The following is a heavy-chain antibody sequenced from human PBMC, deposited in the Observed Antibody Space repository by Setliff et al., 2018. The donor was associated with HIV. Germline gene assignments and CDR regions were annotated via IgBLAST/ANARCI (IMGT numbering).Heavy chain of an antibody. D-gene: IGHD3-10*01. CDR1: GDSISSGSYY. CDR2: VYSSGST. Sequence: SETLSLTCTVSGDSISSGSYYWSWIRQPAGKGLEWIGRVYSSGSTNYNPPLKSRLTISVDTSKRQFSLNLSSVTAADTAVYYCARDAGPHYGSGPPLEYWGQGIQVTVSS. J-gene: IGHJ4*02. V-gene: IGHV4-61*02. CDR3: ARDAGPHYGSGPPLEY.